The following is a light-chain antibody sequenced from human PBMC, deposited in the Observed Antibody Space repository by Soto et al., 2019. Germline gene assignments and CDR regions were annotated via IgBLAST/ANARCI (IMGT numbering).Light chain of an antibody. CDR2: KAS. CDR1: QSISSW. J-gene: IGKJ5*01. CDR3: QQYNSYPYT. Sequence: DIQMTQSPSSLSASVGDRVTITCRASQSISSWLAWYQQKPGKAPKLLIYKASSLESGVPSRFSGSGSGTEFTLTISSLQPDDFATYYCQQYNSYPYTFGQGTRLEIK. V-gene: IGKV1-5*03.